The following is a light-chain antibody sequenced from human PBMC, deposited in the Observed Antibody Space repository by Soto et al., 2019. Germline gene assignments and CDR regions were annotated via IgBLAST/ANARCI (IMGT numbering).Light chain of an antibody. CDR3: SSYAGSNNFV. Sequence: QSALTQPPSASGSPGQSVTISCTGTSSDVGGYNSVSRYQQHPGQAPKLMIYEVSKRHSGVPDRFSGSKSGNTASLTVSGLQAEDEDAYYCSSYAGSNNFVFGGGTKLTVL. V-gene: IGLV2-8*01. CDR1: SSDVGGYNS. CDR2: EVS. J-gene: IGLJ2*01.